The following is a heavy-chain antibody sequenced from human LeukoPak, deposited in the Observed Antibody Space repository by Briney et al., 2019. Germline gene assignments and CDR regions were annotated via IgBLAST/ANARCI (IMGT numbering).Heavy chain of an antibody. CDR3: SRVGSGITGSTSVRYSDH. CDR2: LYRGDSDA. Sequence: GTSLQISSQSSGSNFPDYWIGWGRPLPGKGLECRGMLYRGDSDARYSPSFRVLISISIYKYISPAYLQWNSMKASDTAMYFCSRVGSGITGSTSVRYSDHWGQGTLVTVSS. CDR1: GSNFPDYW. D-gene: IGHD1-20*01. V-gene: IGHV5-51*01. J-gene: IGHJ4*02.